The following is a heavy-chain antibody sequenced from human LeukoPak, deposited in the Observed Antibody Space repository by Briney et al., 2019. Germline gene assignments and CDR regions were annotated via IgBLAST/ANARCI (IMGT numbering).Heavy chain of an antibody. CDR2: ISYDGSNK. Sequence: AGGSLRLSCAASGFTFSSYGMHWVRQAPGKGLEWVAVISYDGSNKYYADSVKGRFTISRDNSKNTLYLQMHSLRAEDTAVYYCAKDPAAAGSHYIDYWGQGTLVTVSS. CDR1: GFTFSSYG. D-gene: IGHD6-13*01. V-gene: IGHV3-30*18. J-gene: IGHJ4*02. CDR3: AKDPAAAGSHYIDY.